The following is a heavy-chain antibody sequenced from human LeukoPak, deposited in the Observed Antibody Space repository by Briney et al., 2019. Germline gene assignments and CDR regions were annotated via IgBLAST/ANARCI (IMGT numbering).Heavy chain of an antibody. Sequence: GRSLRLSCAASGFTFSSYAIHWVRQAPGKGLEWVGVISYDGNNKYYTDSVMGRFTISRDNSKNTVHLQMNRLRAEDTAIYYCARVLSSRNSGWGYFDYWGQGSLVTVTS. J-gene: IGHJ4*02. CDR3: ARVLSSRNSGWGYFDY. V-gene: IGHV3-30-3*01. D-gene: IGHD6-19*01. CDR1: GFTFSSYA. CDR2: ISYDGNNK.